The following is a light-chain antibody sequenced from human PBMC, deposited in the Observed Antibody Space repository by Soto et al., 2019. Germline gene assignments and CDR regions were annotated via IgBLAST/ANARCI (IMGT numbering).Light chain of an antibody. V-gene: IGKV3-15*01. Sequence: VVMTQSPATLSVSPWESATLSCRASQSISSNKLAWYQQKPGQAPRLLLFGVSNRATGIPARFSGSGSGTDFTLIISSLEPEDFAFYYCQQGNTWPWTFGQGTKVDIK. J-gene: IGKJ1*01. CDR1: QSISSN. CDR3: QQGNTWPWT. CDR2: GVS.